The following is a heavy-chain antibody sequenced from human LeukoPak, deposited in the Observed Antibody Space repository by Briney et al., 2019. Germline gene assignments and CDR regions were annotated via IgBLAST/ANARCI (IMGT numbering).Heavy chain of an antibody. V-gene: IGHV4-34*01. D-gene: IGHD2-15*01. CDR1: GGSFSGYY. J-gene: IGHJ3*02. Sequence: SETLSLTCAVYGGSFSGYYWSWIRQPPGKGLEWIGEINHSGSTNYNPSLKSRVTISVDTSKNQFSLKLSSVTAADTAVYYCARGGRTPRGRSAFDIWGQGTMVPVSS. CDR3: ARGGRTPRGRSAFDI. CDR2: INHSGST.